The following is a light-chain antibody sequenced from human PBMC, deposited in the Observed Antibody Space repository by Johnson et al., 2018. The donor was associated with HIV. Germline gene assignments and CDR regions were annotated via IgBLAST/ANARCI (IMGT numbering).Light chain of an antibody. Sequence: QSVLTQPPSVSAAPGQKVTISCSGSSSNIGNNYVSWYQQLPGTAPKLLIYDNNKRPSGISDRFSGSKSGTSATLGITGLQTGDEADYYCGAWDSSLSAYVFGTGIKVTVL. CDR1: SSNIGNNY. CDR3: GAWDSSLSAYV. J-gene: IGLJ1*01. V-gene: IGLV1-51*01. CDR2: DNN.